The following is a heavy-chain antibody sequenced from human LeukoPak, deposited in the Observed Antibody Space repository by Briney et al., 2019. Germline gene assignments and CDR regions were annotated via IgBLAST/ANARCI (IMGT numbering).Heavy chain of an antibody. CDR3: ARQWRIVGAASRRYYYYGMDV. D-gene: IGHD1-26*01. V-gene: IGHV4-39*01. J-gene: IGHJ6*02. CDR1: GGSISSSSYY. CDR2: IYYSGST. Sequence: SETLSLTCTVSGGSISSSSYYWGWIRQPPRKGLEWIGSIYYSGSTYYNPSLKSRVTISVDTSKNQFSLKLSSVTAADTAVYYCARQWRIVGAASRRYYYYGMDVWGQGTTVTVSS.